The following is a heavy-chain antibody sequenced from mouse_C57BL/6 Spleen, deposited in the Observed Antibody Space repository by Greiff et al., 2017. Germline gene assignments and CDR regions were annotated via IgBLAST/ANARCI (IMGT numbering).Heavy chain of an antibody. CDR1: GYTFTSYW. Sequence: VQLQQPGAELVKPGASVKMSCKASGYTFTSYWITWVKQRPGQGLEWIGDIYPGSGSTNYNEKFKSKATLTVDTSSSTAYMQLSSLTSEDSAVXYCAREGTAQAPGFAYWGQGTLVTVSA. CDR2: IYPGSGST. D-gene: IGHD3-2*02. J-gene: IGHJ3*01. CDR3: AREGTAQAPGFAY. V-gene: IGHV1-55*01.